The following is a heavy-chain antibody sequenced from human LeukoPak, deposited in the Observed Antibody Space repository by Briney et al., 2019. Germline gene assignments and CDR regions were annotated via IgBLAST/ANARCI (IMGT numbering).Heavy chain of an antibody. CDR2: TYHSGRT. CDR3: ARATAGTTLFEGIDY. V-gene: IGHV4-38-2*02. CDR1: GYSLSSGYY. D-gene: IGHD1-1*01. J-gene: IGHJ4*02. Sequence: PSETLSLTCTVSGYSLSSGYYWGWIRQPPGKGLEWIGSTYHSGRTYYNPSLKSRVTISVDTSKNQFSLKLSSVTAADTAVYYCARATAGTTLFEGIDYWGQGTLVTVSS.